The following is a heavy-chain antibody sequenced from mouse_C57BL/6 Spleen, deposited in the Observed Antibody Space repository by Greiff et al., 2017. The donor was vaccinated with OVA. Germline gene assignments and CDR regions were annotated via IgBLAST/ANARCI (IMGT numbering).Heavy chain of an antibody. CDR1: GYTFTSYG. Sequence: QFQLQQSGAELARPGASVKLSCKASGYTFTSYGISWVTQRTGQGLEWIGEIYPRSGNTYYNEKFKGKATLTADKSSSTAYMELRSLTSEDSAVYFCARVDDYYGSSYWYFDVWGTGTTVTVSS. D-gene: IGHD1-1*01. CDR2: IYPRSGNT. CDR3: ARVDDYYGSSYWYFDV. J-gene: IGHJ1*03. V-gene: IGHV1-81*01.